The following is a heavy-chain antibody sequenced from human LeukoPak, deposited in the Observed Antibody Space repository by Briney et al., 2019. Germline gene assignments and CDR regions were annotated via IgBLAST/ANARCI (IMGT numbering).Heavy chain of an antibody. CDR3: AKSYAGSRDRGLSH. V-gene: IGHV3-9*01. CDR2: ISWNSGSI. D-gene: IGHD3-10*01. Sequence: GGSLRLSCAASGFTLDDYAMHWVRQAPGKGLEWVSGISWNSGSIGYADSVKGRFTISRDNAKNSLYLQMNSLRAEDTALYYCAKSYAGSRDRGLSHWGQGTLVTVSS. J-gene: IGHJ1*01. CDR1: GFTLDDYA.